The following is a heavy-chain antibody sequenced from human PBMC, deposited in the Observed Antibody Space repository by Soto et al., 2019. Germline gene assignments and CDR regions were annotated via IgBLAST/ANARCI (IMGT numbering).Heavy chain of an antibody. Sequence: EVDLVESGGGLVQSGGSLRLSCAASGFTFRNYGMNWVRQAPGKGLEWVSYIGIGSSTTYYADSVKGRFTISRDNAKNSLYLQMNSLRAEDTAVYYCARDQLYYNDISGRPVKAFDVWGQGTMVTVSS. D-gene: IGHD3-22*01. V-gene: IGHV3-48*01. J-gene: IGHJ3*01. CDR1: GFTFRNYG. CDR2: IGIGSSTT. CDR3: ARDQLYYNDISGRPVKAFDV.